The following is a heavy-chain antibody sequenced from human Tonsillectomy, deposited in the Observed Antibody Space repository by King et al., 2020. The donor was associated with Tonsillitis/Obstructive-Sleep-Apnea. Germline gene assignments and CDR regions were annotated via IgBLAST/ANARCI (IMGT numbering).Heavy chain of an antibody. CDR3: ARDGEYYSGSGSYSDAFDI. J-gene: IGHJ3*02. Sequence: VQLVESGGGVVQPGRSLRLSCAASGFTFSSYGMHWVRQAPGKGLEWVAVIWYDGSNKYYADSVKGRFTISRDNSKNTLYLQMNSLRAEDTAVYYCARDGEYYSGSGSYSDAFDIWGQGTMVTVSS. D-gene: IGHD3-10*01. V-gene: IGHV3-33*01. CDR1: GFTFSSYG. CDR2: IWYDGSNK.